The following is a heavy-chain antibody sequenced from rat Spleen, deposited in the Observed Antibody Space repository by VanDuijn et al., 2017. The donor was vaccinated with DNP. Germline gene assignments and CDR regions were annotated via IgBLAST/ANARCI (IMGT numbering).Heavy chain of an antibody. Sequence: EVQLMESGGGLVQPGRSLKLSCAASGFTFSNYGMAWVRQTPTKGLEWVASITNTGGSTYYRDSVKGRFTISRDNAKSTLYLQMDSLRSEDTATYYCARLSYYGYTGPAGYWGQGVTVTVSS. CDR1: GFTFSNYG. CDR2: ITNTGGST. J-gene: IGHJ2*01. D-gene: IGHD1-7*01. CDR3: ARLSYYGYTGPAGY. V-gene: IGHV5S13*01.